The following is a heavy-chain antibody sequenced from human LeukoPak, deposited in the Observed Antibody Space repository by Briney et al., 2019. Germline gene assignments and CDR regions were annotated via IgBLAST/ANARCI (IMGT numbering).Heavy chain of an antibody. V-gene: IGHV1-69*05. J-gene: IGHJ4*02. Sequence: ASVKVSCKASGGTFSSYAISWVRQAPGQGLEWMGRIIPIFGTANYAQKFQGRVTITTDESTSPAYMELSSLRSEDTAVYYCARAPKGGSYFGYWGQGTLVTVSS. CDR1: GGTFSSYA. D-gene: IGHD3-16*01. CDR3: ARAPKGGSYFGY. CDR2: IIPIFGTA.